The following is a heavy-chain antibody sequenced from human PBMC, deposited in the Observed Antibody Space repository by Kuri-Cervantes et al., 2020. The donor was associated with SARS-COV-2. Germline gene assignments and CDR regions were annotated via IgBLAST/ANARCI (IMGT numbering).Heavy chain of an antibody. CDR1: GGTFSSYA. D-gene: IGHD1-26*01. J-gene: IGHJ3*02. CDR2: IIPIFGTA. V-gene: IGHV1-69*06. CDR3: ATDGGSGANYFLVGAFDI. Sequence: SVKVSCKASGGTFSSYAISWVRQAPGQGLEWMGGIIPIFGTANYAQKFQGRVTITADKSTSTAYMELSSLRSEDTAMYYCATDGGSGANYFLVGAFDIWGQGTMVTVSS.